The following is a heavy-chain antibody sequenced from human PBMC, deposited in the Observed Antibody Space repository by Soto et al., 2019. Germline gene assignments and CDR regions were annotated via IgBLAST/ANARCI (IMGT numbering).Heavy chain of an antibody. CDR3: AREIGSSGYYPYYYYGMDV. Sequence: QVQLVQSGAEVKKPGASVKVSCKASGYTFTSYAMHWVRQAPGQRLEWMGWINAGNGNTKYSQKFQGRVTITRDTSASTAYMELSSLRSEDTAVYYCAREIGSSGYYPYYYYGMDVWGQGTTVTVSS. CDR2: INAGNGNT. CDR1: GYTFTSYA. D-gene: IGHD3-22*01. J-gene: IGHJ6*02. V-gene: IGHV1-3*01.